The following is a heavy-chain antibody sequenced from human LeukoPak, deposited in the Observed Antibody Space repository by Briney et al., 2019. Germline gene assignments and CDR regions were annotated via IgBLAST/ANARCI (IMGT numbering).Heavy chain of an antibody. CDR2: ISSSSSYI. J-gene: IGHJ5*02. CDR3: ASITMVRGVNKGFDP. D-gene: IGHD3-10*01. Sequence: GGSLRLSCAASGFTFSSYSMNWVRQAPGKGLEWVSSISSSSSYIYYADSVKGRFTISRDNAKNSLYLQMNSLRAEDTAVYYCASITMVRGVNKGFDPWGQGTLVTVSP. CDR1: GFTFSSYS. V-gene: IGHV3-21*04.